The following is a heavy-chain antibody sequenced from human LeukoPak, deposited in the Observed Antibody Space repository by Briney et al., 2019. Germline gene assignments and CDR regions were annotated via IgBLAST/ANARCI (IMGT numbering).Heavy chain of an antibody. Sequence: GGSLRLSCAASGFTFSSYGMHWVRQAPGKGLEWVAVIWYDGSNKYYADSVKGRFTISRDNSKNTLYLQMNSLRAEDTAVYYCASSSSWDAFDIWGQGTMVTVSS. CDR1: GFTFSSYG. D-gene: IGHD6-13*01. CDR3: ASSSSWDAFDI. J-gene: IGHJ3*02. V-gene: IGHV3-33*01. CDR2: IWYDGSNK.